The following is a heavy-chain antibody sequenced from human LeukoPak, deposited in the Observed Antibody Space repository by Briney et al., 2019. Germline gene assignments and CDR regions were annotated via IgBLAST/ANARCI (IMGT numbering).Heavy chain of an antibody. D-gene: IGHD3-10*01. V-gene: IGHV4-59*08. Sequence: PSETLSLTCTVSGGSISSSYWSWIRQPPGKGLEWIGYIYYSGSTNYNPSLKSRVTISVDTSKNQFSLKLSSVTAADTAVYYCASGPYSGSSLLVEDYFDYWGQGTLVTVSS. J-gene: IGHJ4*02. CDR1: GGSISSSY. CDR2: IYYSGST. CDR3: ASGPYSGSSLLVEDYFDY.